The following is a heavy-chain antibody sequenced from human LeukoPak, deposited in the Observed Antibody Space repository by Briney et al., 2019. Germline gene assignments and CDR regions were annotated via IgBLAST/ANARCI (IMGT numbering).Heavy chain of an antibody. V-gene: IGHV4-61*02. D-gene: IGHD5-18*01. J-gene: IGHJ4*02. CDR1: GGSISSGSYY. CDR3: ARDQSGYSYGFDY. CDR2: IYTSGST. Sequence: PSETLSLTCTVSGGSISSGSYYWSWIRQPAGKGLEWIGRIYTSGSTNYNPSLKSRVTISVDTSKNQFSLNLSSVTAADTAVYYCARDQSGYSYGFDYWGQGTLVTVSS.